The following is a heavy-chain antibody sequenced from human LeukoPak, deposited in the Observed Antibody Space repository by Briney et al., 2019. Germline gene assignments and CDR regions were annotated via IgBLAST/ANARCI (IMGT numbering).Heavy chain of an antibody. CDR2: IYYSGST. D-gene: IGHD3-10*01. V-gene: IGHV4-59*01. CDR3: ASTLVRGYYMDV. J-gene: IGHJ6*03. CDR1: GGSISSYY. Sequence: SETLSLTCTVSGGSISSYYWSWIRQPPGKGLEWIGHIYYSGSTNYNPSLKSRVTISVDTSKTQFSLKLSSVTAADTAVYYCASTLVRGYYMDVWGKGTTVTVSS.